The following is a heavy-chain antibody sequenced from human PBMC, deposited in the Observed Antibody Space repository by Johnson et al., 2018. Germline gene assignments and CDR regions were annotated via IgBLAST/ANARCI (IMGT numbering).Heavy chain of an antibody. CDR1: GFNSNTYG. CDR2: ITSSGTYI. J-gene: IGHJ4*02. D-gene: IGHD3-10*01. Sequence: EVQLVESGGGLVKPGGSLRLSCAASGFNSNTYGMSWVRQAPGKGLEWVSSITSSGTYIYYADSMRGRFTISRDNAKNSLYLQMNSLRAEDTAVYYCAATSYYGRDYLGQGTLVTVSS. CDR3: AATSYYGRDY. V-gene: IGHV3-21*01.